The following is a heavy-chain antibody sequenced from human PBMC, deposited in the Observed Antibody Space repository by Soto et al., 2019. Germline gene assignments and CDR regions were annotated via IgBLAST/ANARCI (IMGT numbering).Heavy chain of an antibody. CDR2: IYPSDSDT. D-gene: IGHD3-3*01. CDR1: GYNFAGYW. J-gene: IGHJ4*02. CDR3: ARGGVSTLTSDY. V-gene: IGHV5-51*01. Sequence: PGESLKISCKGSGYNFAGYWIAWVRQMPGKGLELMGIIYPSDSDTRYRPSFQGQVTISADKSISSAYLQWSSLRASDTAMYYCARGGVSTLTSDYWRQGTPVTVPQ.